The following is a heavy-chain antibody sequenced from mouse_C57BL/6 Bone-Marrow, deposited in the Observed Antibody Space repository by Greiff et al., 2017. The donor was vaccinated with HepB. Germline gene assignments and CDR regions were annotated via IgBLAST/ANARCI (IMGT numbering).Heavy chain of an antibody. D-gene: IGHD1-1*01. Sequence: QVQLQQPGAELVKPGASVKLSCKASGYTFTSYWMHWVKQRPGQGLEWIGMIHPNSGSTNYNEKFKSKATLTVDKSSSTAYMQLSSLTSEDSAVYDCAVYYDREYCDGWGTGTTVTVAS. CDR2: IHPNSGST. V-gene: IGHV1-64*01. CDR3: AVYYDREYCDG. CDR1: GYTFTSYW. J-gene: IGHJ1*03.